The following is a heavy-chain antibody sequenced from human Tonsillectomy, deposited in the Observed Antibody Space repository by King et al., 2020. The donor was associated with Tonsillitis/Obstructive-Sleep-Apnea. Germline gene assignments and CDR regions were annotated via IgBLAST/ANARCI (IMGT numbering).Heavy chain of an antibody. V-gene: IGHV4-34*01. CDR3: TAYYYDYYMDV. CDR1: GGSFRGYY. Sequence: VQLQQWVAGLLKPSETLSLTCAVYGGSFRGYYGSGIRQPPGKGLEGVGEIKHSGSTNYNPSLKSRVTISVDTSKNQFSLKLSSVTAADTAVYYCTAYYYDYYMDVWGKGTTVTVSS. J-gene: IGHJ6*03. CDR2: IKHSGST.